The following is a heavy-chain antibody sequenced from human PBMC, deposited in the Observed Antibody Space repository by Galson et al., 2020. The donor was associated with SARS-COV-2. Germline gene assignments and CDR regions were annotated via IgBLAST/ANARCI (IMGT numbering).Heavy chain of an antibody. D-gene: IGHD2-2*01. CDR3: ARSMYCSSTSCYDAFDI. J-gene: IGHJ3*02. V-gene: IGHV2-5*01. CDR1: EFSLSTSGVG. CDR2: IYCPDDK. Sequence: SGPTLVKPTQTLTLTCTFSEFSLSTSGVGVGWIRQPPRKALEWIALIYCPDDKRYSPSLKSRLTITKDTSKNQVVLTMTNMDPVDTATYYWARSMYCSSTSCYDAFDIWGQGTVVTFSS.